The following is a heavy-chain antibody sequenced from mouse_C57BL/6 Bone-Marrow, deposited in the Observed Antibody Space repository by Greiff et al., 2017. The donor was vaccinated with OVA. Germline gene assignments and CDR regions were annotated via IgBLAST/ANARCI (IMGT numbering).Heavy chain of an antibody. CDR1: DSEVFPIAY. CDR3: ARGGNYYGSRDRTFAY. Sequence: VQLQESGSELRSPGSSVKLSCKDFDSEVFPIAYMSWVRQKPGHGFEWIGGILPSIGRTIYGEKFEDKATLDADTLSNTAYLELNSLTSEDSAIYYCARGGNYYGSRDRTFAYWGQGTLVTVSA. D-gene: IGHD1-1*01. J-gene: IGHJ3*01. CDR2: ILPSIGRT. V-gene: IGHV15-2*01.